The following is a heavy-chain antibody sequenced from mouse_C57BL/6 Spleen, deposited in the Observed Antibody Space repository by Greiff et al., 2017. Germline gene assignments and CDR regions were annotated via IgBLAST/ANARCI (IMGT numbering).Heavy chain of an antibody. CDR1: GYTFTSYW. V-gene: IGHV1-7*01. CDR2: INPSSGYT. CDR3: ARSDYDYPYYFDY. Sequence: QVQLQQSGAELAKPGASVKLSCKASGYTFTSYWMNWVKQRPGQGLEWIGYINPSSGYTKYNQKFKDKATLTADKSSSTAYMQLRSLTYEDSAVYYCARSDYDYPYYFDYWGQGTTLTVSS. J-gene: IGHJ2*01. D-gene: IGHD2-4*01.